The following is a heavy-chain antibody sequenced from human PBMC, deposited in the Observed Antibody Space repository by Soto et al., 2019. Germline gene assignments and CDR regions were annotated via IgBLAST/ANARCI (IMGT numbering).Heavy chain of an antibody. Sequence: LRLSCAASGFTFSSYAMHWVRQAPGKGLEWVAVISYDGSNKYYADSVKGRFTISRDNSKNTLYLQMNSLRAEDTAVYYCARGSTVTLDYWGQGTLVTVSS. D-gene: IGHD4-4*01. V-gene: IGHV3-30-3*01. CDR2: ISYDGSNK. CDR1: GFTFSSYA. J-gene: IGHJ4*02. CDR3: ARGSTVTLDY.